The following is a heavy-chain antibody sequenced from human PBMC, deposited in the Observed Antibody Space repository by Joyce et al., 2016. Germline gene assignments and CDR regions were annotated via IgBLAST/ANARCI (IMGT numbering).Heavy chain of an antibody. CDR1: GGSISSAHW. V-gene: IGHV4-4*02. CDR3: ARNGAYSQDS. J-gene: IGHJ5*01. Sequence: QVQLQESGPGLVKPSGTLSLTCAVSGGSISSAHWWSWVRQPPGKGLEWMGEIYLGGRPTYNPSLKSRVTISVDKSKNQLSLKMNSVTAADTAVYYCARNGAYSQDSWGQGTLVTVSS. CDR2: IYLGGRP. D-gene: IGHD5-12*01.